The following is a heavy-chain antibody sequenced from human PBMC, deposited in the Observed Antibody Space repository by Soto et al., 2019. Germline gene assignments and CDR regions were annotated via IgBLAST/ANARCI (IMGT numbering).Heavy chain of an antibody. J-gene: IGHJ6*04. D-gene: IGHD3-16*02. V-gene: IGHV3-15*01. CDR1: GFTFSNAW. CDR3: TTKNDQRYYDYIWGSYRPASMDV. CDR2: IKSKTDGGTT. Sequence: GGSLRLSCAASGFTFSNAWMSWVRQAPGKGLEWVGRIKSKTDGGTTDYAAPVKGRFTISRDDSKNTLYLQMNSLKTEDTAVYCCTTKNDQRYYDYIWGSYRPASMDVWGKGTTVTVSS.